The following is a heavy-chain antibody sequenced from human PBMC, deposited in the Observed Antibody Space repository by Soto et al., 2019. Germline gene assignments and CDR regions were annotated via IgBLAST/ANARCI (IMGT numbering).Heavy chain of an antibody. CDR1: GYTFTNYA. CDR3: ARDLAAAGPFDC. J-gene: IGHJ4*02. Sequence: QVQLVQSGAEVKTPGASVKVSCKASGYTFTNYAFIWLRQAPGQGLEWMGWISAYNGNTNYPQKLQGRVTMTTDTSTCTAYMELRSLRSDDTAVYYCARDLAAAGPFDCWGQGTLVTVSS. CDR2: ISAYNGNT. V-gene: IGHV1-18*01. D-gene: IGHD6-13*01.